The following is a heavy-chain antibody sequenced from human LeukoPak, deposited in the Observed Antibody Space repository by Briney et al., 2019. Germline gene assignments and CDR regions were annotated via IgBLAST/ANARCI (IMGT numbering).Heavy chain of an antibody. D-gene: IGHD3-10*01. Sequence: GGSLRLSCAAPGFTFSSYWMHWVRQAPGKGLVWVSRINSDGSSTSYADSVKGRFPISSDNAKNTLYLQMNSLRAEDTAVYYCARVVGSGIYYGFDPGGQGTLVTVSP. CDR2: INSDGSST. CDR1: GFTFSSYW. J-gene: IGHJ5*02. CDR3: ARVVGSGIYYGFDP. V-gene: IGHV3-74*01.